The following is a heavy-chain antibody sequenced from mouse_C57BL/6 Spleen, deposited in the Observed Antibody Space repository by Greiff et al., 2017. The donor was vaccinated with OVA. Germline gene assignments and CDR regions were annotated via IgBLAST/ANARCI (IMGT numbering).Heavy chain of an antibody. V-gene: IGHV2-2*01. Sequence: VKLQESGPGLVQPSQSLSITCTVSGFSLTSYGVHWVRQSPGKGLEWLGVIWSGGSTDYNAAFISRLSISKDNSKSQVFFKMNSLQADDTAIYYCARRDGSSYGWFAYWGQGTLVTVSA. J-gene: IGHJ3*01. D-gene: IGHD1-1*01. CDR2: IWSGGST. CDR3: ARRDGSSYGWFAY. CDR1: GFSLTSYG.